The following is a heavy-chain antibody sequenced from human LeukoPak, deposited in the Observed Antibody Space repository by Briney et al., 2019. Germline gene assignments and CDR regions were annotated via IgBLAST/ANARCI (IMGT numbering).Heavy chain of an antibody. D-gene: IGHD3-16*01. J-gene: IGHJ4*02. V-gene: IGHV3-74*01. CDR3: ARVNSDYGYVWGSEYYFDY. Sequence: PGGSLRLSCAASGFTFSSYWMHWVRQAPGKGLVWVSRINSDGSSTSYADSVKGRFTISRDNAKNTLYLQMNSLRAEDTAVYYCARVNSDYGYVWGSEYYFDYWGQGTLVTVSS. CDR2: INSDGSST. CDR1: GFTFSSYW.